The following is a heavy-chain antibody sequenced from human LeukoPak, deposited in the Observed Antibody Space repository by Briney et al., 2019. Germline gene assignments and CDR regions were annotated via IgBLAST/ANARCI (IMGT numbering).Heavy chain of an antibody. CDR1: GFTFSSYG. V-gene: IGHV3-30*02. CDR2: IRYDGSNK. CDR3: AKVGYYDILTGYYGFFDY. J-gene: IGHJ4*02. Sequence: PGGSLRLSCAASGFTFSSYGMHWVRQAPGKGLEWVAFIRYDGSNKYYADSVKGRFTISRDNSKNTLYLQMNSLRAEDTAVYYCAKVGYYDILTGYYGFFDYWGQGTLVTVSS. D-gene: IGHD3-9*01.